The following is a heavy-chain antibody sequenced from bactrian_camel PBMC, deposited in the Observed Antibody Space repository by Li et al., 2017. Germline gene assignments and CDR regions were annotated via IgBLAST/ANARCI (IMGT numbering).Heavy chain of an antibody. D-gene: IGHD3*01. Sequence: VQLVESGGGSVLPGGSLVLSCAVSGDEYDTACVGWFRQGPGKEREEVARIDGYGTRTYAVSVKGRSDIFRDNTKNILYLQMNSLEPEDTAMYYCAAALGYGCSSVFSYWGRGTQVTVS. V-gene: IGHV3S53*01. J-gene: IGHJ6*01. CDR3: AAALGYGCSSVFSY. CDR2: IDGYGTR. CDR1: GDEYDTAC.